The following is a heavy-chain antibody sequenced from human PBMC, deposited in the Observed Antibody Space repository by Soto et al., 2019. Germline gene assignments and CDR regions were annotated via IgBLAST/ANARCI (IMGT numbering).Heavy chain of an antibody. D-gene: IGHD5-12*01. Sequence: ASVPVSCQASGYTFFTYYISWLRQATGQGLAWMGWISTYSGDTKYAQKFQGRVTMTTDTSTTTAYLELRSLRSDDTAVYYCARHHGPTTSENWFDPWGQGTLVTVSS. CDR3: ARHHGPTTSENWFDP. CDR2: ISTYSGDT. V-gene: IGHV1-18*01. CDR1: GYTFFTYY. J-gene: IGHJ5*02.